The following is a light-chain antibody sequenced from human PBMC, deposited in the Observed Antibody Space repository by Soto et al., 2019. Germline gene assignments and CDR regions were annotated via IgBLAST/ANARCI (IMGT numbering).Light chain of an antibody. CDR3: QQYDNWPPA. Sequence: EIVMTQSPATLSVSPGERATLSCRASQSVSSNLAWYQQKPGQAPRLLIYGASTRATGIPARFSGSGSGTAFTLTSSSLQYEEFSVYYCQQYDNWPPAFGQGTKVDIK. CDR2: GAS. CDR1: QSVSSN. J-gene: IGKJ1*01. V-gene: IGKV3-15*01.